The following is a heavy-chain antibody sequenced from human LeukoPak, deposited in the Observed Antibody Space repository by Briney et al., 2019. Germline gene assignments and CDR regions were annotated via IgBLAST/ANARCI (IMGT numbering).Heavy chain of an antibody. V-gene: IGHV1-2*02. J-gene: IGHJ4*02. D-gene: IGHD3-10*01. CDR2: INPDTGGT. CDR3: ARDKHHYDSGNSLRYDH. Sequence: ASVKVSCKASIYTFTGYYMHWVRQAPGQGLEWMGWINPDTGGTNYAQNFQGRVTMTRDTSISTAYMELSRLRSDDTAVYYCARDKHHYDSGNSLRYDHWGQGTLVTVSS. CDR1: IYTFTGYY.